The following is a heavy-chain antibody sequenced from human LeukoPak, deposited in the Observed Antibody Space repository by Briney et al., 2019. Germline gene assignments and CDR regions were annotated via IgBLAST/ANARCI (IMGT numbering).Heavy chain of an antibody. Sequence: GSLRLSCAASGFTFSSYSMNWVRQAPGKGLEWVSYINSGGSTMYYADSVKGRFTISRDNAKNSLYLQMNSLRDEDTGVYYCARDDYGPLDGWGQGTLVTVSS. D-gene: IGHD4-17*01. J-gene: IGHJ4*02. CDR2: INSGGSTM. CDR3: ARDDYGPLDG. CDR1: GFTFSSYS. V-gene: IGHV3-48*02.